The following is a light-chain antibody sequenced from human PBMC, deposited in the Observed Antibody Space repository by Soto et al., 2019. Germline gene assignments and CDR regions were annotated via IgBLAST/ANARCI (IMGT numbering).Light chain of an antibody. V-gene: IGKV2-28*01. CDR2: LGS. CDR1: QRLLHRNGYNY. CDR3: MQALQAFT. J-gene: IGKJ4*01. Sequence: EIVMTQSPLSLPVTPGEPASISCRSSQRLLHRNGYNYLDWYLQKPGQSPQLLIYLGSNRASGVPDRFSGSGSGTDFTLKISRVAAEDVGVYYCMQALQAFTFGGGTKVEIK.